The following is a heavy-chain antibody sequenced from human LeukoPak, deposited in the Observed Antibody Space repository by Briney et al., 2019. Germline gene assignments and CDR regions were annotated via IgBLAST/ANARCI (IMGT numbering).Heavy chain of an antibody. CDR2: ISYDGSNK. CDR1: GFSFFSYG. J-gene: IGHJ4*02. V-gene: IGHV3-30*18. D-gene: IGHD1-26*01. Sequence: GGSLRLSCAASGFSFFSYGMHWVRQAPGKGLEWVAGISYDGSNKYYVDSVKGRFTISRDNSKNTLYLEMISLRIEDTAVYYCAKAPVSGSRSPLDYWGQGTLVTVSS. CDR3: AKAPVSGSRSPLDY.